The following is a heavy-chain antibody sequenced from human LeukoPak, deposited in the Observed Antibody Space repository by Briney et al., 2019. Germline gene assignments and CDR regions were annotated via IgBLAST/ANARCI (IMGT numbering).Heavy chain of an antibody. Sequence: EPLKISCKGSGYSFTSYWIGWVRQMPGQGLEWMGIIYPGDSDTRNSPSFQGQVTISADKPISTAYLQWSSLKASNTAMYYCARGLAAANYYFDYWGQGTLVTVSS. CDR2: IYPGDSDT. J-gene: IGHJ4*02. CDR3: ARGLAAANYYFDY. V-gene: IGHV5-51*04. CDR1: GYSFTSYW. D-gene: IGHD6-13*01.